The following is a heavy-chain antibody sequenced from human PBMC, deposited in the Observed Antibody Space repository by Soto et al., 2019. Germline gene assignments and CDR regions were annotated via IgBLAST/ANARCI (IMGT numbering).Heavy chain of an antibody. D-gene: IGHD6-19*01. CDR3: ARGSGWYYY. CDR1: GGSIRSYY. CDR2: IYSSGST. J-gene: IGHJ4*02. V-gene: IGHV4-4*08. Sequence: SETLSLTCTVSGGSIRSYYWSWIRQPPGKGLEWIGYIYSSGSTNYNPSLKSRVTISVDTSKNQFSLKLSSVTAADTAVYYCARGSGWYYYWGQGTLVTSPQ.